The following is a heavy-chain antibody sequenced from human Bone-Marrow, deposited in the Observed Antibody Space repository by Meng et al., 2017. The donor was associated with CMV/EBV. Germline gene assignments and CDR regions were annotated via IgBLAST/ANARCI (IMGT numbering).Heavy chain of an antibody. CDR2: ISSSGGDR. D-gene: IGHD4-23*01. Sequence: GESLKISCAGSGFTFNSFEMNWVRQVPGEGLEWVSYISSSGGDRRYADSVKGRFTISRDNAKNSLYLQMNSLRAEDTAVYYCARDSGDPSVVTPEDSAFDIWVQGTMVTVSS. CDR3: ARDSGDPSVVTPEDSAFDI. J-gene: IGHJ3*02. CDR1: GFTFNSFE. V-gene: IGHV3-48*03.